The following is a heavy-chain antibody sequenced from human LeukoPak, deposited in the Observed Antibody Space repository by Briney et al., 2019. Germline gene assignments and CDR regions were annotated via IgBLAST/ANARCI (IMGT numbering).Heavy chain of an antibody. Sequence: GGSLRLSCAASGFTFRSYSMNWVRQAPGKGLEWVSAIDPSSTYIYYADSVKGRFTISRDNAKNSLYLQMNSLRAEDTAVYYCARGTNDDFDIWGQGTMVTVSS. V-gene: IGHV3-21*01. CDR1: GFTFRSYS. D-gene: IGHD2-8*01. J-gene: IGHJ3*02. CDR2: IDPSSTYI. CDR3: ARGTNDDFDI.